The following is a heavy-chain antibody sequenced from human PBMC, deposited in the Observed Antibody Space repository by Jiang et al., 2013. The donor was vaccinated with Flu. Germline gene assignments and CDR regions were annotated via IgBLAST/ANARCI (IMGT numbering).Heavy chain of an antibody. D-gene: IGHD2-15*01. V-gene: IGHV3-7*05. J-gene: IGHJ6*02. Sequence: QLLESGGGLVQPGGSLRLSCAASGFSISSYWMSWVRQAPGKGLEWVANIKQDGGETKYVDSLKGRFTISRDNAKNSLYLQMNSLRAEDTAVYYCARERAYCSGGSCLRYGMDVWGQGTTVSVSS. CDR3: ARERAYCSGGSCLRYGMDV. CDR2: IKQDGGET. CDR1: GFSISSYW.